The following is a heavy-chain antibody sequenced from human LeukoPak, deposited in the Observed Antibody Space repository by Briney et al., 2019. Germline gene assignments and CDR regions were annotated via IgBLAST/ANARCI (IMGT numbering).Heavy chain of an antibody. D-gene: IGHD2-21*02. CDR3: ARGAYCGGDCYTYFDY. J-gene: IGHJ4*02. Sequence: ASVKVSCKASGYTFTSYGISWVRQAPGQGLEWMGWISAYNGNTNYAQKLQGRVNMTTDTSTSTAYMELRSLRSDDTAVYYCARGAYCGGDCYTYFDYWGQGTLVTVSS. CDR2: ISAYNGNT. V-gene: IGHV1-18*01. CDR1: GYTFTSYG.